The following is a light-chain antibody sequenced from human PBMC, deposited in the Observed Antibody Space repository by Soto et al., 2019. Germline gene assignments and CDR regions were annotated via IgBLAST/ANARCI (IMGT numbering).Light chain of an antibody. V-gene: IGKV3-11*01. CDR1: QSISNS. CDR3: QQRSNWPKT. CDR2: DAS. J-gene: IGKJ1*01. Sequence: EIVLTQSPATLSLSPGERATLSCRASQSISNSLAWYQQSPGQAPRLLIYDASNRATGIPARFSGSGSGTDFTLTISSLEPEDFAVYYCQQRSNWPKTFGQGTKVDIK.